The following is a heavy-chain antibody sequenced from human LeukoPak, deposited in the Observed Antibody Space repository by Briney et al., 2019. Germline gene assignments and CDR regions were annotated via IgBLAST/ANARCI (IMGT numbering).Heavy chain of an antibody. CDR3: ARAPHPIAAAGI. D-gene: IGHD6-13*01. CDR2: IYHSGST. Sequence: SETLSLTCTVSGGSISSSSYYWGWIRQPPGKGLEWIGSIYHSGSTYYNPSLKSRVTISVDTSKNQFSLKLSSVTAADTAVYYCARAPHPIAAAGIWGQGTLVTVSS. CDR1: GGSISSSSYY. V-gene: IGHV4-39*07. J-gene: IGHJ4*02.